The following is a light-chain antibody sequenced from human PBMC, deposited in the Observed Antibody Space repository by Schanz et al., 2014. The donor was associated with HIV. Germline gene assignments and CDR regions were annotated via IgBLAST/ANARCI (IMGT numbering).Light chain of an antibody. J-gene: IGLJ3*02. V-gene: IGLV1-40*01. CDR1: SSNIGADYD. Sequence: QSVLTQPPSVSGAPGQRVAISCTGNSSNIGADYDVHWYLQLPGTAPKLLIYGNSNRPSGVPDRFSGSKSGTSASLAITGLQAEDEAYYYCQCYDSSLSDVVFGGGTKVTVL. CDR3: QCYDSSLSDVV. CDR2: GNS.